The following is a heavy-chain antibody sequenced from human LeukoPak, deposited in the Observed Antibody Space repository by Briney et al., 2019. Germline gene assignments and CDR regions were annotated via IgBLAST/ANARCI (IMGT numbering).Heavy chain of an antibody. Sequence: ASVKVSCKASGGTFSSYAISWVRQAPGLGLEWMGWISPYNGNTDYAEKLQDRVTMTADTSTSTVYMELQSLRSDDTAVYYCARELPVWGSYRYFGYWGQGTVVTVSS. D-gene: IGHD3-16*02. CDR2: ISPYNGNT. CDR1: GGTFSSYA. CDR3: ARELPVWGSYRYFGY. J-gene: IGHJ4*02. V-gene: IGHV1-18*01.